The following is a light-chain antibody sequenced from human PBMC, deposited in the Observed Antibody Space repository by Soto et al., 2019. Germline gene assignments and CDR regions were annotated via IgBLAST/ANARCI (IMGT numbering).Light chain of an antibody. J-gene: IGKJ1*01. CDR3: QQYGSSPPWT. CDR1: QSVSRSY. CDR2: GAS. V-gene: IGKV3-20*01. Sequence: EIVLTQSPGTLSLSPGERATLSCRASQSVSRSYLAWYQQKPGQAPRLLIYGASSRATGIPDRFSGSGSGTYFSLTTSSLEPADFAVYYCQQYGSSPPWTFGQGTKVEIK.